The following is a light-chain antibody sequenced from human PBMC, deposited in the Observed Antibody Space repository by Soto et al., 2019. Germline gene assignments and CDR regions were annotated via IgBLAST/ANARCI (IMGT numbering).Light chain of an antibody. CDR3: QQYKNWLALT. CDR1: QSVDSD. Sequence: EIVLTQSPVTLSLSPGQRATLSCRASQSVDSDLVWYQQRPGQAPRLLIFDASNRATGIPVRFSGSGSGTEFTLTISSLQSEDSAVYYCQQYKNWLALTFGGGTRWIS. V-gene: IGKV3D-15*01. CDR2: DAS. J-gene: IGKJ4*01.